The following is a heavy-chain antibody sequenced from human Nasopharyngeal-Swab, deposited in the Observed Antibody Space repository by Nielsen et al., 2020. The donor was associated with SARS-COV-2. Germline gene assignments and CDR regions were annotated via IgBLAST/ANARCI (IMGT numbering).Heavy chain of an antibody. Sequence: GESLKISCAASGFTFSSYGMHRVRQAPGKGLEWVAVIWYDGSNKYYADSVKGRFTISRDNSKNTLYLQMNSLRAEGTAVYYCARDFPFGGDVVYWGQGTLVTVSS. CDR3: ARDFPFGGDVVY. CDR1: GFTFSSYG. J-gene: IGHJ4*02. CDR2: IWYDGSNK. D-gene: IGHD3-10*01. V-gene: IGHV3-33*01.